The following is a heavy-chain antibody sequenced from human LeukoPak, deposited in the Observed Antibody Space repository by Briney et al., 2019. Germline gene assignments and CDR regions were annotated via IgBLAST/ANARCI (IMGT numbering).Heavy chain of an antibody. CDR2: IYYSGST. CDR3: ARPILEGSPGFDY. CDR1: GGSISSSSYY. Sequence: SETLSLTCTVSGGSISSSSYYWGWIRQPPGKGLEWIGSIYYSGSTYYNPSLKSRVTISVDTSKNQFSLKLSSVTAADTAVYYCARPILEGSPGFDYWGQGTLVTVSS. V-gene: IGHV4-39*01. J-gene: IGHJ4*02. D-gene: IGHD3-3*01.